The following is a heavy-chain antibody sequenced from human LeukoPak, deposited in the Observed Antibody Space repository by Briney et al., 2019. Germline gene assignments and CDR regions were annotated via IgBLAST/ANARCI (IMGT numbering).Heavy chain of an antibody. CDR1: GFTFSSYA. CDR2: ISYDGSNK. J-gene: IGHJ6*02. V-gene: IGHV3-30-3*02. Sequence: GGSLRLSCAASGFTFSSYAMHWVRQAPGKGLEWVAVISYDGSNKYYADSVKGRFTISRDNSKNTLCLQMNSLRAEDTAVYYCAKTEKDYYYYYGMDVWGQGTTVTVSS. CDR3: AKTEKDYYYYYGMDV.